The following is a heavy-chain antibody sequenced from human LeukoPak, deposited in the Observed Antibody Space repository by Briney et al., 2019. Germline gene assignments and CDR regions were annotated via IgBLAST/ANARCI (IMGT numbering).Heavy chain of an antibody. CDR1: GFTFSIYA. D-gene: IGHD3-9*01. CDR2: ISGSGGTA. Sequence: GGSLRLCCAASGFTFSIYAMSWVRQAPGKGLEWVSAISGSGGTAYYAEGRFTISRDNSKNTLYLQMNSLRAEDTAVYYCARALRYFDWSFDYWGQGTLVTVSS. CDR3: ARALRYFDWSFDY. J-gene: IGHJ4*02. V-gene: IGHV3-23*01.